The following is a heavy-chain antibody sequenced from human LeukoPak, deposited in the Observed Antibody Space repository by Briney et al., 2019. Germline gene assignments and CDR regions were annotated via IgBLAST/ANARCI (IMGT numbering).Heavy chain of an antibody. CDR3: ARAGAVAGTYDAFDI. V-gene: IGHV1-69*04. D-gene: IGHD6-19*01. CDR1: GGTFSSYA. CDR2: IIPILGIA. J-gene: IGHJ3*02. Sequence: SVKISCKASGGTFSSYAISWVRQAPGQGLEWMGRIIPILGIANYAQKFQGRVTITADKSTSTAYMELSSLRSEDTAVYYCARAGAVAGTYDAFDIWGQGTMVTVSS.